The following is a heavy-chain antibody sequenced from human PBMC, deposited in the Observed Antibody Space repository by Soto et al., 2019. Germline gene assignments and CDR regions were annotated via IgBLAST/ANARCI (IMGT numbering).Heavy chain of an antibody. CDR1: GFNFSSYG. J-gene: IGHJ4*02. V-gene: IGHV3-30*18. CDR3: AKDADESIIPGTVGGH. CDR2: ISYDGSNK. D-gene: IGHD6-6*01. Sequence: GGSLRLSCAASGFNFSSYGMHWVRQAPGKGLEWVAVISYDGSNKYYADSVKGRFTISRDNSKNTVYLQMNSPRAEDTAVYYCAKDADESIIPGTVGGHWGQGTRVTVSA.